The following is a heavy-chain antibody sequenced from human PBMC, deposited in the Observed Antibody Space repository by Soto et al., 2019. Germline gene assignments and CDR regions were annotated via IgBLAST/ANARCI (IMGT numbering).Heavy chain of an antibody. CDR1: GFSISSGYY. CDR2: IYYSGNT. V-gene: IGHV4-31*03. CDR3: ASTDYVAYYMDV. J-gene: IGHJ6*03. Sequence: SETLSLTCRFSGFSISSGYYWTWIRQHPGKGLEWIGYIYYSGNTYYNPSLKSRVTISVDTSKNQFSLKLSSVTAADTAVYYCASTDYVAYYMDVWGQGTTVTVSS. D-gene: IGHD3-10*02.